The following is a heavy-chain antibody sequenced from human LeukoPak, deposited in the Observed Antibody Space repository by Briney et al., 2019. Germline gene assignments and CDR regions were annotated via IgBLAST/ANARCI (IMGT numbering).Heavy chain of an antibody. J-gene: IGHJ4*02. CDR1: GGSITRNNYY. CDR2: IYTSGST. CDR3: VSSTYCPSTSGCLGY. D-gene: IGHD2-2*01. Sequence: SETLSLTCSVSGGSITRNNYYWRWIRQPAGKGLEWIGRIYTSGSTNYNPSLKSRVTISVDTSKNQFSLKLSSVTAADTAVYYCVSSTYCPSTSGCLGYWGQGTLVTVSS. V-gene: IGHV4-61*02.